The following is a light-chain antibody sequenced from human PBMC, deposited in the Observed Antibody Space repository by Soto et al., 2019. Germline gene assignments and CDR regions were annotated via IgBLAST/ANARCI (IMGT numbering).Light chain of an antibody. CDR1: QTVLYSSNNKNY. Sequence: DIVMTQSPDSLAVSLGERATINCKSSQTVLYSSNNKNYLAWYQQKPGQPPKLLINWASTRESGVPDRFSGIGSGTDFTLTISSLQAEDVAVYFCQQYYNTHPWTFGQGTKVEIK. CDR3: QQYYNTHPWT. V-gene: IGKV4-1*01. J-gene: IGKJ1*01. CDR2: WAS.